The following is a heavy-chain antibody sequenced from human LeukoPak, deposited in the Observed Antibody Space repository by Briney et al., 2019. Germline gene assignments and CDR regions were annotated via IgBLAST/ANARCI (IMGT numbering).Heavy chain of an antibody. CDR1: GFTFSNYA. D-gene: IGHD5-18*01. CDR2: ITFSGHTT. J-gene: IGHJ4*02. V-gene: IGHV3-23*01. Sequence: GWSLRLSCAASGFTFSNYAMSWVRQAPGKGLEWVSAITFSGHTTYYADSVKGRFTISRDNSKNTLYLQMNSLRAEDTAVYYCAKGYKQLWFYYFDYWGQGTLVTVSS. CDR3: AKGYKQLWFYYFDY.